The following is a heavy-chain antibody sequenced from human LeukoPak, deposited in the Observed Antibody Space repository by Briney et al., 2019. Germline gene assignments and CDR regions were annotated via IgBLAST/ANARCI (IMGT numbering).Heavy chain of an antibody. V-gene: IGHV1-18*01. D-gene: IGHD3-22*01. CDR1: GYTFTSYG. Sequence: ASVKVSCKASGYTFTSYGISWVRQAPGQGLEWMGWISAYNGDTNYAQKLQGRVTMTTDTSTSTAYMELRSLRSDDTAVYYCARGGPAPHRITLIVVASSTDAFDIWGQGTMVTVST. J-gene: IGHJ3*02. CDR2: ISAYNGDT. CDR3: ARGGPAPHRITLIVVASSTDAFDI.